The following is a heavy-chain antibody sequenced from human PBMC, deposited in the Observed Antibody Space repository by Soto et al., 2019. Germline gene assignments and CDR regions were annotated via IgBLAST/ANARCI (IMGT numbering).Heavy chain of an antibody. D-gene: IGHD3-3*01. CDR1: GFTFSSYA. CDR3: ARGYDFWSGYYYPYGMDV. CDR2: ISYDGSHK. J-gene: IGHJ6*02. V-gene: IGHV3-30-3*01. Sequence: PGGSLRLSCAASGFTFSSYAMHWVRQAPGKGLEWVAVISYDGSHKSYADSVKGRFTISRDNSKNTLYLQMNSLRAEDTAVYYCARGYDFWSGYYYPYGMDVWAQGTTVTVSS.